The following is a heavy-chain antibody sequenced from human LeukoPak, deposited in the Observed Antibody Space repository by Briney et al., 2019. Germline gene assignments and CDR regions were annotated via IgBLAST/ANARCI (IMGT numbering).Heavy chain of an antibody. CDR2: IFSNDEK. V-gene: IGHV2-26*02. CDR1: GFSLSNARMG. J-gene: IGHJ4*02. CDR3: ARIRKLGIYPSFDY. D-gene: IGHD7-27*01. Sequence: SGPTLVKPTETLTLTCTVSGFSLSNARMGVSWIRQPPGKALEWLAHIFSNDEKSYSTSLKSRLTISKDTSKSQVVLIMTNMDPVDTATYYCARIRKLGIYPSFDYWGQGTLVTVSS.